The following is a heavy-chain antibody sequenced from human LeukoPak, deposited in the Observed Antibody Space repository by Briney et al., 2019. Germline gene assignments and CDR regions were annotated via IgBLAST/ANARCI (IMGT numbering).Heavy chain of an antibody. CDR3: AREGAYYFDY. J-gene: IGHJ4*02. V-gene: IGHV4-34*01. Sequence: SETLSLTCAVYGGSFSGYYWSWIRQPPGKGLEWIGEINHSGSTNYNPSLKSRVTISVDTSKNQFSLKLSSVTAADTAVFYCAREGAYYFDYWGQGTLVTVSS. CDR1: GGSFSGYY. CDR2: INHSGST.